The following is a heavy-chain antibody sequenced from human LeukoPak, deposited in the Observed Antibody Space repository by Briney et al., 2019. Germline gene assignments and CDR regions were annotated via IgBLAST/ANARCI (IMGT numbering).Heavy chain of an antibody. J-gene: IGHJ6*03. CDR2: ISYDGSNK. CDR3: ARDSGFLEWLSPMDV. Sequence: GGSLRLSCAASGFTFSSYAMHWVRQAPGKGLEWVAVISYDGSNKYYADSVKGRFTISRDNAKNSLYLQMNSLRAEDTAVYYCARDSGFLEWLSPMDVWGKGTTVTVSS. D-gene: IGHD3-3*01. CDR1: GFTFSSYA. V-gene: IGHV3-30*04.